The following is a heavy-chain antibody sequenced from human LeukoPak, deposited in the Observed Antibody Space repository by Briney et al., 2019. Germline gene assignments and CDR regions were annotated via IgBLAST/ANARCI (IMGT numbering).Heavy chain of an antibody. CDR2: INHSGST. CDR3: ATSPGYCSSTSCHTHY. J-gene: IGHJ4*02. V-gene: IGHV4-34*01. Sequence: SETLSLTCAVYGGSFSGYFWSWIRQPPGKGLEWLGEINHSGSTNYNPSLKSRVTMPVDTSKNQFSLKLRSVTAADTAVYYCATSPGYCSSTSCHTHYWGQGTLVTVSS. CDR1: GGSFSGYF. D-gene: IGHD2-2*02.